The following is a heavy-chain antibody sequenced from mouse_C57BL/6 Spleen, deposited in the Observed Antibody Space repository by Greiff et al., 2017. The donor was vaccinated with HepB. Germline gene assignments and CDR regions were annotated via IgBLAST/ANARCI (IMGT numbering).Heavy chain of an antibody. CDR1: GYTFTSYR. V-gene: IGHV1-69*01. D-gene: IGHD1-1*02. Sequence: QVQLQQPGAELVMPGASVKLSCKASGYTFTSYRMHWVKQRPGQGLEWIGEIDPSDSYTNYNQKFKGKSTLTVYKSSSTAYMQLSSLTSEDSAVYYCARGGGCTGYFAFWGTGTTVTVSS. CDR2: IDPSDSYT. J-gene: IGHJ1*03. CDR3: ARGGGCTGYFAF.